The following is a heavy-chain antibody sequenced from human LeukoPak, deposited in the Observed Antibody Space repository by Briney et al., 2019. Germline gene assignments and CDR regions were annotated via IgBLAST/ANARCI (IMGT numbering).Heavy chain of an antibody. CDR2: ISYDGSNK. J-gene: IGHJ4*02. V-gene: IGHV3-30-3*01. CDR1: GFSFSDAW. Sequence: GGSLRLSCAASGFSFSDAWMNWVRQAPGKGLEWVAVISYDGSNKYYADSVKGRFTISRDNSKNTLYLQMNSLRAEDTAVYYCASSDHDSSGYNFDYWGQGTLVTVSS. CDR3: ASSDHDSSGYNFDY. D-gene: IGHD3-22*01.